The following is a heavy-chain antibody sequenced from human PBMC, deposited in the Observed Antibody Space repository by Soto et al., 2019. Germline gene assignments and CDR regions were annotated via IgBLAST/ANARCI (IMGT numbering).Heavy chain of an antibody. V-gene: IGHV4-59*01. CDR3: ARDSPHSGPFDYYYYGMDV. CDR2: IYYSGST. J-gene: IGHJ6*02. D-gene: IGHD3-9*01. CDR1: GGSISSYY. Sequence: PSETLSLTCTVSGGSISSYYWSWIRQPPGKGLEWIGYIYYSGSTNYNPSLKSRVTISVDTSKNQFSLKLSSVTAADTAVYYCARDSPHSGPFDYYYYGMDVWGQGTTVTVSS.